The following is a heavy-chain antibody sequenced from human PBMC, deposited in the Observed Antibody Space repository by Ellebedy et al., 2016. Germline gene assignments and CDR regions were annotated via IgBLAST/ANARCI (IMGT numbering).Heavy chain of an antibody. CDR2: IYYSGST. CDR1: GGSISSGDYY. Sequence: SETLSLXXTVSGGSISSGDYYWSWIRQPPGKGLEWIGYIYYSGSTYYNPSLKSRVTISVDTSKNQFSLRLSSVTAADTAVYHCARVRRWSGELYYGMDVWGQGTTVTVSS. CDR3: ARVRRWSGELYYGMDV. J-gene: IGHJ6*02. D-gene: IGHD3-10*01. V-gene: IGHV4-30-4*01.